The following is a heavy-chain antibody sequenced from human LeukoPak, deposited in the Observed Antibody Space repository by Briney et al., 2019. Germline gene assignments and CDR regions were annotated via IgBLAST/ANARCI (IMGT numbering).Heavy chain of an antibody. CDR2: IRSKAYGGTT. J-gene: IGHJ6*02. Sequence: PGGSLRLSCTASGFTFGDYAMSWVRQAPGKGPEWVGFIRSKAYGGTTEYAASVKGRFTISRDDSKSIAYLQMNSLKTEDTAVYYCTRTFVVVTYYGMDVWGQGTTVTVSS. V-gene: IGHV3-49*04. D-gene: IGHD2-21*02. CDR3: TRTFVVVTYYGMDV. CDR1: GFTFGDYA.